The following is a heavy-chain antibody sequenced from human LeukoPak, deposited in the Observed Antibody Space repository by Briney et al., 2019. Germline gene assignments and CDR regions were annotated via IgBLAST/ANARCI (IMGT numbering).Heavy chain of an antibody. D-gene: IGHD6-19*01. V-gene: IGHV3-66*01. CDR2: IYTGETT. CDR3: AKVGAVAAVEN. Sequence: GGSLRLSCAASGFTVSSKYMSWVRQAPGKGLEWVSVIYTGETTYYADSVKGRFTISRDNSKNTLYLQMDGLRDEDTAVYYCAKVGAVAAVENWGQGTLVTVSS. J-gene: IGHJ4*02. CDR1: GFTVSSKY.